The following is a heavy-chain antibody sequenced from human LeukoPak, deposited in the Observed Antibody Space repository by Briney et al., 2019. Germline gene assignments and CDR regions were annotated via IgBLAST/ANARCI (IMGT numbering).Heavy chain of an antibody. CDR2: ISGSGTGT. CDR3: AKDRPASHGSGSFGDY. Sequence: PGGSLRLSCAASGFTFSSYAMSWVRQAPGKGLEWVSAISGSGTGTYYADSVKGRFTISRDNAKNTVYLQMNSLRAEDTAVYYCAKDRPASHGSGSFGDYWGPGTLVAVST. V-gene: IGHV3-23*01. D-gene: IGHD3-10*01. CDR1: GFTFSSYA. J-gene: IGHJ4*02.